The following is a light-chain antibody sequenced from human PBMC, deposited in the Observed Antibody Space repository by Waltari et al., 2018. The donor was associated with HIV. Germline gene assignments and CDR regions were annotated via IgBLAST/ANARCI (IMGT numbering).Light chain of an antibody. CDR2: KAS. CDR1: QSINSW. V-gene: IGKV1-5*03. CDR3: QQYNSYTWT. Sequence: DIQMTQSPSTLSASVGDRVTITCRASQSINSWLAWYQQKPWKAPKLLIYKASSLESGVPSRFSGSGSGTEFTLTISSLQPDDFATYYCQQYNSYTWTFGQGTKVEI. J-gene: IGKJ1*01.